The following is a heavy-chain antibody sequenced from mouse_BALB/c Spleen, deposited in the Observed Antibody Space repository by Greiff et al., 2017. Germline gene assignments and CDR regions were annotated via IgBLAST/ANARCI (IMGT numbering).Heavy chain of an antibody. CDR2: ISYDGSN. J-gene: IGHJ3*01. CDR1: GYSITSGYY. D-gene: IGHD2-14*01. V-gene: IGHV3-6*02. CDR3: ARDRYEFAY. Sequence: EVQRVESGPGLVKPSQSLSLTCSVTGYSITSGYYWNWIRQFPGNKLEWMGYISYDGSNNYNPSLKNRISITRDTSKNQFFLKLNSVTTEDTATYYCARDRYEFAYWGQGTLVTVSA.